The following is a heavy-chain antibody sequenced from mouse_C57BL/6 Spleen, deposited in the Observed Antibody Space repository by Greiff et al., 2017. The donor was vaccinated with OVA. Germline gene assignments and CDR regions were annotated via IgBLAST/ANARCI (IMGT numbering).Heavy chain of an antibody. Sequence: EVNLVESGGGLVKPGGSLKLSCAASGFTFSDYGMHWVRQAPEKGLEWVAYISSGSSTIYYAATVKGRFTISRDNAKNTLFLQMTSLRSEDTAMYYCARGQLRLRYFDYWGQGTTLTVSS. J-gene: IGHJ2*01. D-gene: IGHD3-2*02. CDR2: ISSGSSTI. V-gene: IGHV5-17*01. CDR3: ARGQLRLRYFDY. CDR1: GFTFSDYG.